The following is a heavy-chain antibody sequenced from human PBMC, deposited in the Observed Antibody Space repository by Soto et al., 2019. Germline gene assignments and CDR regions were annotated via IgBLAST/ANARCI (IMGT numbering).Heavy chain of an antibody. D-gene: IGHD3-10*01. Sequence: SETLSLTCAVYGGSFSGYYWSWIRQPPGKGLKWIGEINHSGSTNYNPSLKSRVTISVDTSKNQFSLKLSSVTAEDTAVYYCARESISMVRGIINHYYYYMDVWGRGTTVTVSS. V-gene: IGHV4-34*01. CDR3: ARESISMVRGIINHYYYYMDV. CDR2: INHSGST. CDR1: GGSFSGYY. J-gene: IGHJ6*03.